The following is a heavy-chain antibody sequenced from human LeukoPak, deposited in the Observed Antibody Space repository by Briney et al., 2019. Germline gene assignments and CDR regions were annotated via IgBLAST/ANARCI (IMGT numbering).Heavy chain of an antibody. D-gene: IGHD6-19*01. CDR3: ARAQYSSGWYADY. J-gene: IGHJ4*02. Sequence: SETLSLTCAVYGGSFSGYYWSWIRQPPGKGLEWIGEINHSGSTNYNPSLKSRVTISVDTSNNQFSLKLSSVTAADTAVYYCARAQYSSGWYADYWGQGTLVTVSS. CDR1: GGSFSGYY. V-gene: IGHV4-34*01. CDR2: INHSGST.